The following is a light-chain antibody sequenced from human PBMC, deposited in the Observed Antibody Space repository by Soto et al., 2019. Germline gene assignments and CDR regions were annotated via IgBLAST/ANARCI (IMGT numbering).Light chain of an antibody. CDR3: QHYNSYSEA. CDR1: QTISSW. Sequence: DIQMTQSPSTLSGSVGDRVTITCRASQTISSWLAWYQQKPGKDPNLLIYKASTLKSGVPSRFSGSGSGTEFTLTISSLQPDDFAPYYCQHYNSYSEAFGQVTKVELK. CDR2: KAS. J-gene: IGKJ1*01. V-gene: IGKV1-5*03.